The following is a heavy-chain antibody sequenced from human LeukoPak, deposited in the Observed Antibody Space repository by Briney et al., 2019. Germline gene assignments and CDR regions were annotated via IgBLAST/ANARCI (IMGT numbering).Heavy chain of an antibody. D-gene: IGHD3-22*01. J-gene: IGHJ4*02. Sequence: PGGSLRLSCAASGFTVSSNYMSWVRRAPGKGLEWVSVIYSGGSTYYADSAKGRFTISRDNSKNTLYLQMNSLRAEDTAMYYCARDLGDSSGYYFGNYWGQGTLVTVSS. V-gene: IGHV3-53*01. CDR2: IYSGGST. CDR3: ARDLGDSSGYYFGNY. CDR1: GFTVSSNY.